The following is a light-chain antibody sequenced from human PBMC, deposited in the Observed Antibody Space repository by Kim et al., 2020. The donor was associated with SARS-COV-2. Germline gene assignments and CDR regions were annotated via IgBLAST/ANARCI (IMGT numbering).Light chain of an antibody. CDR2: DAS. CDR3: QQYSSSFRT. V-gene: IGKV3-20*01. J-gene: IGKJ1*01. CDR1: QSVSSNY. Sequence: EIVLTQSPGTLSLSPGERATLSCRASQSVSSNYLAWYQQRPGQAPRLLIYDASSRATGIPDRFSGSGSGTDFTLTISRLEPEDFAVYYCQQYSSSFRTFGQGTKVDIK.